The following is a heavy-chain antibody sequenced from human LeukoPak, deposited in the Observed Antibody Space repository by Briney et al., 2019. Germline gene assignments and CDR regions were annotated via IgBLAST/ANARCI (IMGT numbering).Heavy chain of an antibody. V-gene: IGHV1-2*02. CDR3: ARIDYGDTFDY. J-gene: IGHJ4*02. CDR1: GYTFTDYY. CDR2: INPNSGGT. D-gene: IGHD4-17*01. Sequence: GASVKVSCKASGYTFTDYYMHWVRQAPGQGLEWMGWINPNSGGTFYAQKFQGRVTMTRDTSTSTVYMELSSLRSEDTAVYYCARIDYGDTFDYWGQGTLVTVSS.